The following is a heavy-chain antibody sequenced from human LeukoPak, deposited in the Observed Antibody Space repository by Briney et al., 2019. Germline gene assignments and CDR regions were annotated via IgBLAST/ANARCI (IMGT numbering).Heavy chain of an antibody. V-gene: IGHV4-34*01. CDR3: ARGRVVDSGSYLY. Sequence: SETLSLTCAVYGGSFSGYYWSWIRQPPGKGLEWIGEINHSGYTNYNPSLKSRVTISVDTSKNQFSPKLSSVTAADTAVYYCARGRVVDSGSYLYWGQGILVTVSS. CDR1: GGSFSGYY. D-gene: IGHD3-10*01. J-gene: IGHJ1*01. CDR2: INHSGYT.